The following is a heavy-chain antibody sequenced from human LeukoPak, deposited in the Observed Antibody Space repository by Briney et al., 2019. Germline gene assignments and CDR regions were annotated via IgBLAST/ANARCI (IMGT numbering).Heavy chain of an antibody. V-gene: IGHV1-2*02. CDR2: INPNSGDT. CDR1: GYTFTGYY. D-gene: IGHD3-10*01. CDR3: CLSRFGSVRGVKVYYMDV. Sequence: ASVKVSCKASGYTFTGYYMHWVRQAPGQGLEWMGWINPNSGDTNYAQKFQGRVTMTRNTSISTAYMELSSLRSEDTAVYYCCLSRFGSVRGVKVYYMDVWGKGTTVTISS. J-gene: IGHJ6*03.